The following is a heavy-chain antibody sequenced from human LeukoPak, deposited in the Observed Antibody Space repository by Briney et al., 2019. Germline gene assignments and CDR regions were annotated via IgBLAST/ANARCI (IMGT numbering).Heavy chain of an antibody. CDR1: GGSISSYY. J-gene: IGHJ4*02. V-gene: IGHV4-4*07. Sequence: SETLSLTCTVSGGSISSYYWSWVRQPAGKGLEWIGRIYTSGSTNYNPSLKSRVTMSVDTSKNQFSLKLSSVTAADTAVYFCARDGSNYDFWSGYYMRFGYFDYWGQGTLVTVSS. D-gene: IGHD3-3*01. CDR3: ARDGSNYDFWSGYYMRFGYFDY. CDR2: IYTSGST.